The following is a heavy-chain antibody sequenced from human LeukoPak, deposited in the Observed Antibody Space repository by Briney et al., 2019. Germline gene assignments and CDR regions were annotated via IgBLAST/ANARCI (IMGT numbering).Heavy chain of an antibody. D-gene: IGHD2-2*01. CDR1: GYTFTDYY. V-gene: IGHV1-69-2*01. J-gene: IGHJ4*02. Sequence: ASVKISCKVSGYTFTDYYMHWVQQAPGKGLEWMGLVDPEDGETIYAEKFQGRVTITADTPTDTAYMELSSLRSEDTAVYYCATLTIVVVPAAIIDYWGQGTLVTVSS. CDR3: ATLTIVVVPAAIIDY. CDR2: VDPEDGET.